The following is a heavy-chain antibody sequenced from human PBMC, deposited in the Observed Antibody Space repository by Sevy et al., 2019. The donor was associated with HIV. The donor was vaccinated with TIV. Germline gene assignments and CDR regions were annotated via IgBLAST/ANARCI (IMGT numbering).Heavy chain of an antibody. J-gene: IGHJ4*02. CDR2: IYSGGST. CDR1: GFTVSSNY. CDR3: ARGGLTVALDY. V-gene: IGHV3-53*01. D-gene: IGHD6-19*01. Sequence: GGSVRLSCAASGFTVSSNYMSWVRQAPGKGLGWVSVIYSGGSTYYADSVKGRFTISRDNSKNTLYLQMNSLRAEDTAVYYCARGGLTVALDYWGQGTLVTVSS.